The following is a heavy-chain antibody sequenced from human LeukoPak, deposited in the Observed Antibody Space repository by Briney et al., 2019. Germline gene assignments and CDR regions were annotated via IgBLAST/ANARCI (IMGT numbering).Heavy chain of an antibody. CDR3: ARGRGEGRGIAMVRGVRAPSYNWFDP. Sequence: SETLSLTCTVSGGSISSSTYYWGWIRQPPGKGLEWIGSMYYSSGNTYYNPSLKSRVTTSVDTSKNQFSLKLSSVTAADTAVYYCARGRGEGRGIAMVRGVRAPSYNWFDPWGHGTQVTVSS. V-gene: IGHV4-39*07. CDR2: MYYSSGNT. CDR1: GGSISSSTYY. J-gene: IGHJ5*02. D-gene: IGHD3-10*01.